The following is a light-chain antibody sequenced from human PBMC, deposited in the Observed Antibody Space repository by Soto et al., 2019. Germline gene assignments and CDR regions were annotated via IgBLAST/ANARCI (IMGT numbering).Light chain of an antibody. J-gene: IGKJ2*01. CDR2: TAS. CDR1: QNIYSY. V-gene: IGKV1-39*01. CDR3: QHSYSIPFT. Sequence: DIQMTQSPSSLSSSVGDRVTITCRASQNIYSYLNWYQQKPGTAPKLLIYTASNLQRGVPSKFSGSGSGTDFTLTISSLQPEDFATYYCQHSYSIPFTFGHGTKREI.